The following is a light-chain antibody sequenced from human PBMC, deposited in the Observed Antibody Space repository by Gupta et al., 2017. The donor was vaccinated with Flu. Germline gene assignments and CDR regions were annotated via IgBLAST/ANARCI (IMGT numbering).Light chain of an antibody. J-gene: IGKJ2*01. Sequence: DIQMTQSPFSLSASVGDTVTITCRASQTISIYVNWYQQKPGQAPELLIYSASNLQSGVPSRFSGSGSGTDFTLTISSLQPEDFANYYCQQSYNTPYNFGQGTKLEIK. CDR1: QTISIY. CDR3: QQSYNTPYN. CDR2: SAS. V-gene: IGKV1-39*01.